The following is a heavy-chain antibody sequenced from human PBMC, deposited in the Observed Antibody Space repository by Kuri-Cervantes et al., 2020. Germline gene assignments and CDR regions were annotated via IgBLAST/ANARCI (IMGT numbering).Heavy chain of an antibody. V-gene: IGHV4-59*13. J-gene: IGHJ5*02. CDR3: ARDHYDYVWGSYRQEYNWFNP. Sequence: SESVSVTCTVPRSSISSYYWSWIRQPPVKGLERIGYTYYSGSTNYNPSLKSRVTISVDTSKNQFSLKLSSVTAADPAVYYCARDHYDYVWGSYRQEYNWFNPWGQGTLVTVSS. CDR1: RSSISSYY. CDR2: TYYSGST. D-gene: IGHD3-16*02.